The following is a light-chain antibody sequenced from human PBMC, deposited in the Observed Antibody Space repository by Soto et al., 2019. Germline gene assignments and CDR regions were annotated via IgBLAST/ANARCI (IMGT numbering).Light chain of an antibody. CDR2: DAS. CDR3: QQYDNLPPYT. J-gene: IGKJ2*01. CDR1: QDISNY. Sequence: DIQMTQSPSSLSASVGDRVTITCQASQDISNYLNWYQQKPGKAPKLLIYDASNLETGVPSRLNGIGSGTDFTFTISSLHPQDIATYYCQQYDNLPPYTFGQGTKLEIK. V-gene: IGKV1-33*01.